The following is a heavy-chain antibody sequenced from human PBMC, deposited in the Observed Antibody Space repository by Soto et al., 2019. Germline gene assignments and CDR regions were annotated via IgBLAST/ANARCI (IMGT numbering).Heavy chain of an antibody. D-gene: IGHD3-3*01. V-gene: IGHV4-30-4*01. CDR1: GGSISSGYYY. J-gene: IGHJ6*02. CDR2: IYYSGST. Sequence: PSETLSLTCTVSGGSISSGYYYWSWIRQPPGKGLEWIGYIYYSGSTYYNPSLKSRVTIPVDTSKNQFSLKLSYVTAADTAVYYCAREVVVFGVVIIPQKNYGLDVWGQGTTVTVSS. CDR3: AREVVVFGVVIIPQKNYGLDV.